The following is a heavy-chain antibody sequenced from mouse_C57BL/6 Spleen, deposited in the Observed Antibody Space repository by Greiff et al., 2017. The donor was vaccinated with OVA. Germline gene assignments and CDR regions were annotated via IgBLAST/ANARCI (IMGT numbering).Heavy chain of an antibody. J-gene: IGHJ1*03. CDR1: GYTFTSYG. Sequence: VHLVESGAELARPGASVKLSCTASGYTFTSYGISWVKPRTGQGLEWIGEIYPRSGNTYYNEKFKGKATLTADKSSSTAYMELRSLTSEDSAVYFCARRHGSSYVDWDFDVWGTGTTVTVSS. V-gene: IGHV1-81*01. CDR3: ARRHGSSYVDWDFDV. CDR2: IYPRSGNT. D-gene: IGHD1-1*01.